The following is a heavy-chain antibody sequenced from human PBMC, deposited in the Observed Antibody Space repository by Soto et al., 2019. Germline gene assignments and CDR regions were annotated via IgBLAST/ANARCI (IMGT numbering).Heavy chain of an antibody. D-gene: IGHD1-26*01. CDR1: GFTFSSYA. Sequence: GSLRLSCAASGFTFSSYAMSWVRQAPGKGLEWVSLISTSGSSTDYADSVKGRFTISRDNAKNSLSLQMNSLRAEDTAVYYCANLAKNYYHYMDVWGKGTTVTVSS. V-gene: IGHV3-11*01. J-gene: IGHJ6*03. CDR3: ANLAKNYYHYMDV. CDR2: ISTSGSST.